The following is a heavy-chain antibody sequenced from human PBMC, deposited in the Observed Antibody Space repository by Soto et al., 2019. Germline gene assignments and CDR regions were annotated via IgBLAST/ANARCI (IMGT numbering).Heavy chain of an antibody. Sequence: SGPTLVNPTETLTLTCTVSGFSLSNARMGVSWIRQPPGKALEWLAHIFSNDEKSYGTSLKSRLTISKDTSKSQVVLTMTNMDPVDTATYYCARIVRDSSSWRFDPWGQGTLVTVSS. J-gene: IGHJ5*02. CDR3: ARIVRDSSSWRFDP. CDR1: GFSLSNARMG. V-gene: IGHV2-26*01. D-gene: IGHD6-13*01. CDR2: IFSNDEK.